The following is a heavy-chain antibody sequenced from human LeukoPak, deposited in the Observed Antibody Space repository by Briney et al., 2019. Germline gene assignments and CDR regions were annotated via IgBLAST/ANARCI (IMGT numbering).Heavy chain of an antibody. D-gene: IGHD3-10*01. CDR2: IHDSGST. CDR1: GASISSGDYH. J-gene: IGHJ5*02. V-gene: IGHV4-30-4*01. CDR3: ARGLGAGNYYYGWFDP. Sequence: PSQTLSLTCTVSGASISSGDYHWNWIRQPPGKGLEWIGFIHDSGSTYYNPSLKSRVSISRDMSKNQLSLMLSSVTAADTAVYYCARGLGAGNYYYGWFDPWGQGTLVSVSS.